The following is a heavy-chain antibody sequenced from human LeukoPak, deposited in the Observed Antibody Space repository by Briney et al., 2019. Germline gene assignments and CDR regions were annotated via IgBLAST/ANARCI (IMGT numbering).Heavy chain of an antibody. CDR1: GFTFSSYA. CDR3: ARVGQLLPDY. D-gene: IGHD2-2*01. CDR2: ISSNGGST. J-gene: IGHJ4*02. Sequence: GGSLRLSCAASGFTFSSYAMHWVRQAPGKGLEYVSAISSNGGSTYYANSVKGRFTISRDNSKNTLYLQIGSLRAEDMAVYYCARVGQLLPDYWGQGTLVTVSS. V-gene: IGHV3-64*01.